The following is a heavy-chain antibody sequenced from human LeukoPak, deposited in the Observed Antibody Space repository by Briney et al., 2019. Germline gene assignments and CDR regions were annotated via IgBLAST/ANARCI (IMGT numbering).Heavy chain of an antibody. D-gene: IGHD6-19*01. CDR2: ISYDGSNK. V-gene: IGHV3-30*18. J-gene: IGHJ4*02. CDR3: AKDQVVYTVAGSPDY. Sequence: GGSLRLSCAASGFTFSSYGMHWVRQAPGKGLEWVAVISYDGSNKYYADSVKGRFTISRDNSKNTLYLQMNSLRAEDTAVYYCAKDQVVYTVAGSPDYWGQGTLVTVSS. CDR1: GFTFSSYG.